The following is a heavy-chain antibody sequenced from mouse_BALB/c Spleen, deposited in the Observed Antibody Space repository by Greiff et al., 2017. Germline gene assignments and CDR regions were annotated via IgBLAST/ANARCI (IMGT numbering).Heavy chain of an antibody. V-gene: IGHV1-87*01. J-gene: IGHJ2*01. Sequence: VQLQQSGAELARPGASVKLSCKASGYTFTSYWMQWVKQRPGQGLEWIGAIYPGDGDTRYTQKFKGKATLTADKSSSTAYMQLSSLASEDSAVYYCARGEYGNYVAYWGQGTTLTVSS. CDR1: GYTFTSYW. D-gene: IGHD2-10*02. CDR2: IYPGDGDT. CDR3: ARGEYGNYVAY.